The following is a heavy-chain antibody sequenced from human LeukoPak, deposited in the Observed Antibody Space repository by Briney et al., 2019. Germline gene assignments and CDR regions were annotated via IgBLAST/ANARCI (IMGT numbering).Heavy chain of an antibody. CDR1: GYTFTGYY. J-gene: IGHJ4*02. CDR2: INPNSGGT. CDR3: ARDPDSSGYYGYY. D-gene: IGHD3-22*01. Sequence: ASVKVSCKASGYTFTGYYMHWVRQAPGQGLEWMGWINPNSGGTNYAQKFQGRVTMTRDTSISTAYMKLSRLRSDDTAVYYCARDPDSSGYYGYYWGQGTLVTVSS. V-gene: IGHV1-2*02.